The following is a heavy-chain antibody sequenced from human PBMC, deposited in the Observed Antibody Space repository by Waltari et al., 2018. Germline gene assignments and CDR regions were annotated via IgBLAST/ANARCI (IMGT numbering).Heavy chain of an antibody. CDR2: VEPEDGET. CDR1: GYTFTDYY. D-gene: IGHD1-7*01. J-gene: IGHJ5*02. V-gene: IGHV1-69-2*01. Sequence: EVQLVQSGAEVKKPGATVKISCKASGYTFTDYYMHWVQQAPGKGLEWMGRVEPEDGETIYAEKCQGRVTITADTSTDTAYMELSSLRSEDTAVYYCATVTAVELFDPWGQGTLVTVSS. CDR3: ATVTAVELFDP.